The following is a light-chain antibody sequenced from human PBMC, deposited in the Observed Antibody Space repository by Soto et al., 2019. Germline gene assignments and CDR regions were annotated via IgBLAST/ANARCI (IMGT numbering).Light chain of an antibody. V-gene: IGKV3-15*01. J-gene: IGKJ2*01. CDR2: GAS. CDR3: QQYNDWPPYT. Sequence: EIVMTQSPATLSVSPGERATLSCRASQSVRSNLAWYQQKPGQAPRLLIYGASTRATGIPARFSGSGSGTEFTLTISSLQSEDFAVYYCQQYNDWPPYTFGQGTKLDIK. CDR1: QSVRSN.